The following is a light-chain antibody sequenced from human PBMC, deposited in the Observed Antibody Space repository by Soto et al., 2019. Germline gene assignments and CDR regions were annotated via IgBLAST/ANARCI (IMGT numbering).Light chain of an antibody. V-gene: IGKV3-15*01. Sequence: EIVLTQSPATLSMSPGESATLSCRASQSVGTHLHWYQQKPGQSPRLLIYGASTTATGIPARFRGSGSGTEFTITIHSRQSKDFAVYTCQQSQTGYSFGQGTELEIK. J-gene: IGKJ2*03. CDR2: GAS. CDR3: QQSQTGYS. CDR1: QSVGTH.